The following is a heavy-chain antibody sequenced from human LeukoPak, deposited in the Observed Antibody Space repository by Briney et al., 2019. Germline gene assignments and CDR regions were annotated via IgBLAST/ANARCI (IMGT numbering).Heavy chain of an antibody. J-gene: IGHJ4*02. Sequence: SESLSLTCTVSGGSISSGGYYWSWIRQHPGKGLEWVGFIYSSGSSYYNPSLKSRVTISVDTSKNQFPLELSSVTAADTAVYYCARGFGSGTYYYDSWGQGTVVTVSS. D-gene: IGHD3-10*01. CDR1: GGSISSGGYY. V-gene: IGHV4-31*03. CDR3: ARGFGSGTYYYDS. CDR2: IYSSGSS.